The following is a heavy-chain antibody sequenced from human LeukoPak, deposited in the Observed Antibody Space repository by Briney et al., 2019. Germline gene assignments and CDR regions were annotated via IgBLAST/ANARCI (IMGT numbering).Heavy chain of an antibody. V-gene: IGHV4-59*01. CDR1: GGSFSGYY. CDR3: ARNYGDTAGYWFDP. CDR2: IYYSGST. J-gene: IGHJ5*02. D-gene: IGHD4-17*01. Sequence: SETLSLTCAVYGGSFSGYYWSWIRQPPGKGLEWIGYIYYSGSTNYNPSLKSRVTISVDTSKNQFSLKLSSVTAADTAVYYCARNYGDTAGYWFDPWGQGTLVTVSS.